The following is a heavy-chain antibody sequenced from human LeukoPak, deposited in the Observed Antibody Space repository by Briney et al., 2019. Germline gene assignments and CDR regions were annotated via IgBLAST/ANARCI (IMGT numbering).Heavy chain of an antibody. D-gene: IGHD3-3*01. CDR2: IYHSGST. J-gene: IGHJ4*02. CDR3: ARGLPDFWSGYSPFDY. V-gene: IGHV4-4*02. Sequence: SETLSLTCAVSGGSISSSNWWSWVRQPPGKGLEWIGEIYHSGSTNYNPSLKSRVTISVDKSKNQFSLKLSSVTAADTAVYYCARGLPDFWSGYSPFDYWGQGTLVTVSS. CDR1: GGSISSSNW.